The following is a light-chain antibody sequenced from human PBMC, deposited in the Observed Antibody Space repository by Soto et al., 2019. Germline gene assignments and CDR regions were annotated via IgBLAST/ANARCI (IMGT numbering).Light chain of an antibody. CDR3: TQYGRSAKT. V-gene: IGKV3-11*01. J-gene: IGKJ2*01. CDR2: DAS. CDR1: QSVSSY. Sequence: IVLTQYPPTLPLSHEERATLSCRASQSVSSYLAWYQQKPGQAPRLLIYDASNRATGIPARFSGSGSGTEFMLTISRLEFEDFAVYSCTQYGRSAKTFGQRTQLDIK.